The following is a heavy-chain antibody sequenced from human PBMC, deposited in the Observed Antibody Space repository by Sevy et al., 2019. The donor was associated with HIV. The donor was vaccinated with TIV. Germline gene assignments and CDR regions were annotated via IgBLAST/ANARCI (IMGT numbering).Heavy chain of an antibody. Sequence: GGSLRLSCQASEFTFSNYWMSWVRQAPGKGLEWVAYIRHDGSEKYYVDSVKGRFTISRDNAKNSLYLQMDSLRAEDTSMYYCATDAGPSQLWAQFDYWGQGSLVTVSS. CDR3: ATDAGPSQLWAQFDY. CDR2: IRHDGSEK. CDR1: EFTFSNYW. D-gene: IGHD3-16*01. J-gene: IGHJ4*02. V-gene: IGHV3-7*03.